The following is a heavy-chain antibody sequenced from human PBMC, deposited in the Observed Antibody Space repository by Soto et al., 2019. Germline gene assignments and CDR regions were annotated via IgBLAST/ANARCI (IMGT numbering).Heavy chain of an antibody. V-gene: IGHV4-39*01. CDR2: IYYSGST. CDR3: ARRGITMIVMVTPVDI. D-gene: IGHD3-22*01. CDR1: GGSISSSSYY. J-gene: IGHJ3*02. Sequence: NPSETLSLTCTVSGGSISSSSYYWGWIRQPPGKGLEWIGSIYYSGSTYYNPSLKSRVTISVDTSKNQFSLKLSSVTAADTAVYYCARRGITMIVMVTPVDIWGQGTMVTVSS.